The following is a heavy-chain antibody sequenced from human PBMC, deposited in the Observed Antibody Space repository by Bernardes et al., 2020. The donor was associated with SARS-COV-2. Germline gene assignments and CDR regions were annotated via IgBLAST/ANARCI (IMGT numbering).Heavy chain of an antibody. J-gene: IGHJ4*02. CDR3: ARARGHYYNDNSGYYELSEY. Sequence: GGSLRLSCAASGFTFSPYGMHWVRQAPGKGLEWVAVISYDGSDKYYGDSVKGRFIISRDNSKNMLYLQMNSLRVDDTAVYYCARARGHYYNDNSGYYELSEYWGQGTLVTVSS. CDR1: GFTFSPYG. V-gene: IGHV3-30*03. D-gene: IGHD3-22*01. CDR2: ISYDGSDK.